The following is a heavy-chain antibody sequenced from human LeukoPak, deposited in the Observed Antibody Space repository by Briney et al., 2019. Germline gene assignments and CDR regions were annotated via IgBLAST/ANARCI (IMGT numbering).Heavy chain of an antibody. CDR1: GGSISSGSYY. Sequence: KPSETLSLTCTVSGGSISSGSYYWSWIRQPAGKGLEWIGRIYTSGSTNYNPSLKSRVTISVDTSKNQFSLKLSSVTAADTAVYYCARVPSHYGDYSQDYRDYWGQGTLVTVSS. CDR3: ARVPSHYGDYSQDYRDY. V-gene: IGHV4-61*02. D-gene: IGHD4-17*01. J-gene: IGHJ4*02. CDR2: IYTSGST.